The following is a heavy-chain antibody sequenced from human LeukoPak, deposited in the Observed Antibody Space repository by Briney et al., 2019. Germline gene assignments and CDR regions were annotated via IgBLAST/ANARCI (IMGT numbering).Heavy chain of an antibody. J-gene: IGHJ4*02. D-gene: IGHD5-18*01. Sequence: ASVKVSCKASGGTFSSYAISWVRQAPGQGLEWMGRIIPILGTANYAQKFQGRVTITADKSTSTAYMELSSLRSEDTAVYYCARDLMDTAMVDYWGQGTLVTVSS. CDR1: GGTFSSYA. CDR3: ARDLMDTAMVDY. CDR2: IIPILGTA. V-gene: IGHV1-69*04.